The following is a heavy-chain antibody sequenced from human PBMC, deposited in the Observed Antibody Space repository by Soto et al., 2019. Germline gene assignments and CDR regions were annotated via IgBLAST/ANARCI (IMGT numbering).Heavy chain of an antibody. D-gene: IGHD6-6*01. CDR3: ARETSSREVLGGGSSLAYYFDY. J-gene: IGHJ4*02. CDR1: GYTFTDYY. CDR2: FNPNNGDT. V-gene: IGHV1-2*02. Sequence: QEQLVQSGAEVKKPGASVKVSCKASGYTFTDYYLHWVRQAPGQGLEWMGWFNPNNGDTNYAQKFQGRVTTTRDTSMSTAYKELNRLRSDDSAIYYCARETSSREVLGGGSSLAYYFDYWGQGTLVTVSP.